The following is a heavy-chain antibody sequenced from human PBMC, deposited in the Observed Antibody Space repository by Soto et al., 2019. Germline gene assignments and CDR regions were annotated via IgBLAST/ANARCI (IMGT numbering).Heavy chain of an antibody. D-gene: IGHD2-8*01. J-gene: IGHJ4*02. CDR2: IYHSGST. V-gene: IGHV4-30-2*01. CDR3: AGRYCTNGVCSYQFDY. CDR1: GGSISSGCYS. Sequence: SETLSLTCAVSGGSISSGCYSWSWIRQPPGKGLEWIGYIYHSGSTYYNPSLKSRVTISVDRSKNQFSLKLSSVTAADTAVYYCAGRYCTNGVCSYQFDYWGQGTLVTVSS.